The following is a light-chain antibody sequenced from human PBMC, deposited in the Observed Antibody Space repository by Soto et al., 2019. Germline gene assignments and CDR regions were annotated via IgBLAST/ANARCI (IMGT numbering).Light chain of an antibody. CDR1: QDINKN. CDR3: QQYESLPLP. V-gene: IGKV1-33*01. J-gene: IGKJ5*01. CDR2: DAP. Sequence: IQMTQSTSSLSASVGDRVSITCQASQDINKNLIWYQQKPGKAPKLLIYDAPDLETGVPSRFSGSGSGTGFTFTISSLQPEDFATYYCQQYESLPLPFAQGTRLEIK.